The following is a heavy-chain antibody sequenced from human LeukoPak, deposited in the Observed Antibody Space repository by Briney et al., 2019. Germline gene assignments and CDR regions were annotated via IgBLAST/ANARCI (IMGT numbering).Heavy chain of an antibody. CDR2: ISGSGDST. CDR1: GFTFSHYW. Sequence: GGSLRLSCAASGFTFSHYWMNWVRQAPGKGLEWVSTISGSGDSTYYADSVKGRFTISRDNSKNTLYLQMNSLRAEDTAVYYCARDRGYSCGYWGQGTLVTVSS. D-gene: IGHD5-18*01. CDR3: ARDRGYSCGY. J-gene: IGHJ4*02. V-gene: IGHV3-23*01.